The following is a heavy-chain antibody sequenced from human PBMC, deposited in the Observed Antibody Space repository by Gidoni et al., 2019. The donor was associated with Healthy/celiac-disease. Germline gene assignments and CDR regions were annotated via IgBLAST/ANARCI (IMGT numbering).Heavy chain of an antibody. CDR2: IIPIFGTA. CDR1: GGTFSSYA. CDR3: ARGPHRSVRPTHYYYGMDV. V-gene: IGHV1-69*01. D-gene: IGHD3-10*01. J-gene: IGHJ6*02. Sequence: QVQLVQSGAEVKKPGSSVKVSCKASGGTFSSYAISWVRQAPGQGLEWMGGIIPIFGTANYAQKFQGRVTITADESTSTAYMELSSLRSEDTAVYYCARGPHRSVRPTHYYYGMDVWGQGTTVTVSS.